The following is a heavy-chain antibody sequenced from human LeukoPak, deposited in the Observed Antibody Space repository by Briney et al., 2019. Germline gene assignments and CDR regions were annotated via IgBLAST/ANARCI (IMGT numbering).Heavy chain of an antibody. V-gene: IGHV4-39*07. J-gene: IGHJ4*02. Sequence: PSETLSLTCTVSGGSISSSSYYWGWIRQPPGKGLEWIGSIYYSGSTYYNPSLKSRVTISVDKSKNQFSLKLSSVTAADTAVYYCARARDILTGYLDYWGQGTLVTVSS. D-gene: IGHD3-9*01. CDR1: GGSISSSSYY. CDR2: IYYSGST. CDR3: ARARDILTGYLDY.